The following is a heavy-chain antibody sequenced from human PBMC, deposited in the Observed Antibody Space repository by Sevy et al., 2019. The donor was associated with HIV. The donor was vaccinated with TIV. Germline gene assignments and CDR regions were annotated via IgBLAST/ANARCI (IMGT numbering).Heavy chain of an antibody. CDR2: IIPIFGTA. V-gene: IGHV1-69*13. D-gene: IGHD3-3*01. CDR1: GGTFSSYA. J-gene: IGHJ4*02. Sequence: ASVKVSCKASGGTFSSYAISWVRQAPGQGLEWMGGIIPIFGTANDAQKFQGRVTITADESTSTAYMELSSLRSEDTAVYYCARAGKLTPNYDFWSGRRNYFDYWGQGTLVTVSS. CDR3: ARAGKLTPNYDFWSGRRNYFDY.